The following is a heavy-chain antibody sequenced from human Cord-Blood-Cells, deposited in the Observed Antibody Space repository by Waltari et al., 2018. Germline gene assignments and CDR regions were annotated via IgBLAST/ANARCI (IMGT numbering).Heavy chain of an antibody. V-gene: IGHV1-2*04. J-gene: IGHJ6*02. Sequence: QVQLVQSGAEVKKPGASVKVSCKASGYTFTGYYMHWVRQAPGQGLEWMGWINPNSGGTNYAQKFQGWVTMTRDTSISTAYMELSRLRSDDTAVYYCARDVGGSGSYYNPYGMDVWGQGTTVTVSS. D-gene: IGHD3-10*01. CDR2: INPNSGGT. CDR3: ARDVGGSGSYYNPYGMDV. CDR1: GYTFTGYY.